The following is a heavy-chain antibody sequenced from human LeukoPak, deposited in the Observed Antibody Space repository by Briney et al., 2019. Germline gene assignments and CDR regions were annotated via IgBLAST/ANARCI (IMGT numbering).Heavy chain of an antibody. CDR3: AKELRPVDSSGEWPLEYYYMDV. J-gene: IGHJ6*03. V-gene: IGHV3-33*06. CDR2: IWYDGSNK. CDR1: GFTFSSYG. D-gene: IGHD3-22*01. Sequence: VQPGRSLRLSCATSGFTFSSYGMHWVRQAPGRGLEWVAVIWYDGSNKYYADSVKARFTTSRDNSKNTLYLQMNSLRAEDTAVYYCAKELRPVDSSGEWPLEYYYMDVWGKGTTVTVSS.